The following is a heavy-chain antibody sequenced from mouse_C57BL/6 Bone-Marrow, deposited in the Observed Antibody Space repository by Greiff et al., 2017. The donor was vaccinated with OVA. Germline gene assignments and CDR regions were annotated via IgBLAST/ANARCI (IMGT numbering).Heavy chain of an antibody. D-gene: IGHD1-1*01. CDR3: ARDYYGSSYLMDY. Sequence: EVKLVESGPELVKPGASVKMSCKASGYTFTDYNMHWVKQSHGKSLEWIGYINPNNGGTSYNQKFKGKATLTVNKSSSTAYMELRSLTSEDSAVYYCARDYYGSSYLMDYWGQGTSVTVSS. CDR2: INPNNGGT. CDR1: GYTFTDYN. V-gene: IGHV1-22*01. J-gene: IGHJ4*01.